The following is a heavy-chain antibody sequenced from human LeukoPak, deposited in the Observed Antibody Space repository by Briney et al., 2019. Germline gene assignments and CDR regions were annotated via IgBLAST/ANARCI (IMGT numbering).Heavy chain of an antibody. CDR2: IYYSGTT. D-gene: IGHD2-15*01. J-gene: IGHJ6*03. Sequence: PSETLSLTCAVSGGSISSGGKSWSWIRQPPGKGLEWIGYIYYSGTTYYNPSLKSRVTISVDTSKNQFFLKLSSVTAADTAVYYCARAGGVVYYYYMDVWGKGTTVTVSS. CDR1: GGSISSGGKS. CDR3: ARAGGVVYYYYMDV. V-gene: IGHV4-30-4*07.